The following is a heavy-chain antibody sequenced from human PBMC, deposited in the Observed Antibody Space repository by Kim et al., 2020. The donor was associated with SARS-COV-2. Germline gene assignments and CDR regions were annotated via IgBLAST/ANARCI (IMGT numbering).Heavy chain of an antibody. CDR1: GFTFGDFA. J-gene: IGHJ4*02. D-gene: IGHD1-1*01. CDR3: ARGTQIFDY. V-gene: IGHV3-49*04. CDR2: SRRKTYGETT. Sequence: GGSLRLSCSASGFTFGDFAMSWVRQAQGKGLEWVGFSRRKTYGETTQYAASVNGRFIISRDDSKSIAYLQMNSLKTEDTAVYFCARGTQIFDYWGQGTLVTVAS.